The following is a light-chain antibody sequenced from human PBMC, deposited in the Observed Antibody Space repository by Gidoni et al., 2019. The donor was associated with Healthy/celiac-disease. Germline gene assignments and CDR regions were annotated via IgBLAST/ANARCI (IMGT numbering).Light chain of an antibody. CDR1: QSISSS. CDR3: HQSSSTPVT. Sequence: DIQLTKTPSAQSASVGDRVTITCRESQSISSSLKWYQQKPGKAPKLLIYAASSLQSGVPSRFSASGSGTDFTITLSSLQPEDFASYYCHQSSSTPVTFGQGTKVEIK. CDR2: AAS. V-gene: IGKV1-39*01. J-gene: IGKJ1*01.